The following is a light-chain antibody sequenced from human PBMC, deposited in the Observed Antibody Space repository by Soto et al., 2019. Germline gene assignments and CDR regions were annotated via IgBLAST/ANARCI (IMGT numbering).Light chain of an antibody. V-gene: IGKV1-6*01. CDR2: AAS. CDR1: QAIRND. CDR3: LQDYNYPLT. J-gene: IGKJ4*01. Sequence: AIQMTQSPSSLSASVRDRVTITCRTSQAIRNDLGWYQQKPGKAPKLLIYAASSLQSGVPSRFSGSGSGTDFTLTISSPQPEDFATYYCLQDYNYPLTFGGGTKVDIK.